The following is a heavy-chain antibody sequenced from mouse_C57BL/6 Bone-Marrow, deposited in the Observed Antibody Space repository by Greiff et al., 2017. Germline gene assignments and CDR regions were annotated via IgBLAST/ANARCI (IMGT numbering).Heavy chain of an antibody. D-gene: IGHD2-5*01. J-gene: IGHJ4*01. V-gene: IGHV14-3*01. Sequence: VQLQQPVAELVRPGASVKLSCKASGYNIKNSYMHWVKQRPEQGLEWIGRIDPANGNTKYTPKFQGKATITVDTSSNPAYLQLSSLTSEDTAIYYCAAYYSNYYAMDYWGQGTSVTVSS. CDR3: AAYYSNYYAMDY. CDR1: GYNIKNSY. CDR2: IDPANGNT.